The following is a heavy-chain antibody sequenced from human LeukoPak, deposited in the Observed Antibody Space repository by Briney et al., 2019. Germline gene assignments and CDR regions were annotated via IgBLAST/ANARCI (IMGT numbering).Heavy chain of an antibody. V-gene: IGHV4-59*10. CDR1: GGSFSGYY. Sequence: SETLSLTCAVYGGSFSGYYWSWIRQPAGKGLEWIGRIYTSGSTNYNPSLKSRVTISVDTSKNQFSLKLSSVTAADTAVYYCARGREPNDYDILTGYHPIDYWGQGTLVTVSS. CDR2: IYTSGST. J-gene: IGHJ4*02. CDR3: ARGREPNDYDILTGYHPIDY. D-gene: IGHD3-9*01.